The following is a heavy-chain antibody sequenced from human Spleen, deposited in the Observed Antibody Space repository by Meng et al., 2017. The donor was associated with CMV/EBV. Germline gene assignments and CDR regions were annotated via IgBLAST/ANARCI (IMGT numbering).Heavy chain of an antibody. CDR3: ARVVCDSTSCHFDY. CDR2: IYHSGST. D-gene: IGHD2-2*01. CDR1: GASISNGNW. V-gene: IGHV4-4*02. Sequence: GSLRLSCAVSGASISNGNWWSWVRQPPGKGLEWIGEIYHSGSTNYNPSLKSRVTISVDKSKNQFSLKLNSVTAADTAVFYCARVVCDSTSCHFDYWGQGTLVTVSS. J-gene: IGHJ4*02.